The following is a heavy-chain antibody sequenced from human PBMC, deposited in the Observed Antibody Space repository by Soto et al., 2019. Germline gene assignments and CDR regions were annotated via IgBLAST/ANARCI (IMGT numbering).Heavy chain of an antibody. Sequence: PSETLSLTCTVSGGSIRSGDDYWSWIRQPPGKGLEWIGYIYYSGSTYYNPSLKSRVTLSLDTSKSQFSLKLSSETAADTAVYYCAREGGSSGYYNWGQGTLVTVSS. CDR1: GGSIRSGDDY. J-gene: IGHJ4*02. V-gene: IGHV4-30-4*01. D-gene: IGHD3-22*01. CDR3: AREGGSSGYYN. CDR2: IYYSGST.